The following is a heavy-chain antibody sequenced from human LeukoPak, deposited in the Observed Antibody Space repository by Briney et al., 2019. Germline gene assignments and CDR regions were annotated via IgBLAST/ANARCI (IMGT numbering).Heavy chain of an antibody. Sequence: SETLSLTCTVSGGSISSYYWSWIRQPAGKGLEWIGRIYTSGSTNYNPSLKSRVTMSVDTSKNQFSLKLSSVTAADTAVYYCARLNIVVVPAAKSDYYYYYYMDVWGKGTTVTVSS. V-gene: IGHV4-4*07. J-gene: IGHJ6*03. CDR1: GGSISSYY. CDR3: ARLNIVVVPAAKSDYYYYYYMDV. CDR2: IYTSGST. D-gene: IGHD2-2*01.